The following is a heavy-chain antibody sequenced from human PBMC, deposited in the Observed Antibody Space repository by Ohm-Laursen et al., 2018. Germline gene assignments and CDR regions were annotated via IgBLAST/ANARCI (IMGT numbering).Heavy chain of an antibody. V-gene: IGHV3-23*01. J-gene: IGHJ4*02. Sequence: SLRLSCSASGFTFSSYAMSWVRQTPGKGLEWVSTISARSGTYYADSVKGRFTISRDDSKNTLFLQMNSLRAEDTAVYHCAKASSSWTYFDHWGQGTTVTVSS. CDR3: AKASSSWTYFDH. D-gene: IGHD6-13*01. CDR2: ISARSGT. CDR1: GFTFSSYA.